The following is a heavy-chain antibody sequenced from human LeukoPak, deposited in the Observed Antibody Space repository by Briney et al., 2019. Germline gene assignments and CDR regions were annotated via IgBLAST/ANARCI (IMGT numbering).Heavy chain of an antibody. D-gene: IGHD1-26*01. CDR3: ARGKENVWATGWFDP. CDR2: MNPNSGNT. Sequence: ASVKVCCKASGYTFIGYDINWVRQTTGQGLEWMGLMNPNSGNTGYEQKFQGRVTMTRNTSISTDYIELGSLRSEDTALYYCARGKENVWATGWFDPWGQGTLVTVSS. CDR1: GYTFIGYD. J-gene: IGHJ5*02. V-gene: IGHV1-8*01.